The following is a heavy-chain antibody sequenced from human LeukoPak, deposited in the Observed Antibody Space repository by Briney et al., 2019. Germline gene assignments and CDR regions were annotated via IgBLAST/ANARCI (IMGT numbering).Heavy chain of an antibody. D-gene: IGHD5-24*01. V-gene: IGHV3-21*01. J-gene: IGHJ3*02. CDR3: AREMAATYDAFDI. Sequence: PGGFLRLSCAASGFTFSSYSMNWVRQAPGKGLEWVSSIGGGSNYIYYADSVKGRFTISRDNAKNSLYLQMNSLRADDTAVYYCAREMAATYDAFDIWGQGTMVTVAS. CDR2: IGGGSNYI. CDR1: GFTFSSYS.